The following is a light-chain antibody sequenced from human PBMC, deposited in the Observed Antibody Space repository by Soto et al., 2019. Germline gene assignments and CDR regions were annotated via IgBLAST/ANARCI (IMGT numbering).Light chain of an antibody. CDR1: QSISTW. V-gene: IGKV1-5*01. CDR2: GDS. J-gene: IGKJ1*01. CDR3: QQYNTYST. Sequence: DIQMTQSPSTLPASVGDRVTITCRANQSISTWLAWYQQKPGKDPNLLIYGDSNLQSGVPPRFSGSGSGTEFTLTISSLQPDDFATYYCQQYNTYSTFGQGTKVDIK.